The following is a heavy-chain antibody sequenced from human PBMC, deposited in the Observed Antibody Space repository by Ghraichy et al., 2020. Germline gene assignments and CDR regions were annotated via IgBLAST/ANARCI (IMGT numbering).Heavy chain of an antibody. CDR1: GFTFSSNW. J-gene: IGHJ3*02. V-gene: IGHV3-7*03. CDR2: IKQDGSVK. Sequence: GESLNISCAASGFTFSSNWMSWVRQAPGKGLEWVANIKQDGSVKYYVDSVKGRFTISRDNAKNSLYLQMNSLRAEDTAVYYCARVIYYYDLFGWAFDIWGQGKVVTVSS. CDR3: ARVIYYYDLFGWAFDI. D-gene: IGHD3-22*01.